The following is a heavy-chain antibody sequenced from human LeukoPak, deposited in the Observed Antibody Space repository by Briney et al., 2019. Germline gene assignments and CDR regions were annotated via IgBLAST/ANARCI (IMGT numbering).Heavy chain of an antibody. Sequence: GGSLRLSCAASGFTFSSYSMNWVRQAPGKGLEWVSYISSSSSTIYYADSVKGRFTISRDNAKNSLYLQMNSLRAEDTAVYYCARDLYHIAALGPFDYWGQGTLVTVSS. D-gene: IGHD6-6*01. CDR2: ISSSSSTI. CDR1: GFTFSSYS. CDR3: ARDLYHIAALGPFDY. J-gene: IGHJ4*02. V-gene: IGHV3-48*01.